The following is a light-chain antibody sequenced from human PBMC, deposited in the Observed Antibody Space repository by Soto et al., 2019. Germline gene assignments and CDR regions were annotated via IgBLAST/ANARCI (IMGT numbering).Light chain of an antibody. Sequence: QSVLTQPPSASGTPGQRVTIYCSGSSSNIGSNTVNWYQQLPGTAPKRLIYSNNQRPSGVPDRFSGSKFGTSASLAISGLLSEDEADYYCAAWDDSLNAGVFGGGTKLTVL. V-gene: IGLV1-44*01. CDR1: SSNIGSNT. CDR2: SNN. CDR3: AAWDDSLNAGV. J-gene: IGLJ3*02.